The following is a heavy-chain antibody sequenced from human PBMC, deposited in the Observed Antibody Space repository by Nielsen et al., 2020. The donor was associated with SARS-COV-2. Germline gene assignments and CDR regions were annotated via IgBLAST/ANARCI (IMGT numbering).Heavy chain of an antibody. CDR3: AAVAGFGESPLNY. D-gene: IGHD3-10*01. CDR1: GFTFTSSA. CDR2: IVVGSGNT. V-gene: IGHV1-58*01. J-gene: IGHJ4*02. Sequence: SLKVSCKASGFTFTSSAVQWVRQARGQRLEWIGWIVVGSGNTNYAQKFQERVTITRDMSTSTAYMELSSLRSEDTAVYYCAAVAGFGESPLNYWGQGTLVTVSS.